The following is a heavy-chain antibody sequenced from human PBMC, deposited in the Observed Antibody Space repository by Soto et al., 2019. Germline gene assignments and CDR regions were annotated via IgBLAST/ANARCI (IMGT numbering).Heavy chain of an antibody. V-gene: IGHV3-7*01. J-gene: IGHJ4*02. CDR3: VCGGNFFVY. Sequence: ESGGGLVQPGGSLRLSCAASGFTFSTYWMTWVRRPPGQGLEWVANLDQDGSERYYVDSVRGRFTISRDNAKNSLYLQMNSLRAEDTAVYYCVCGGNFFVYWGQGTLVTVSP. CDR2: LDQDGSER. D-gene: IGHD3-16*01. CDR1: GFTFSTYW.